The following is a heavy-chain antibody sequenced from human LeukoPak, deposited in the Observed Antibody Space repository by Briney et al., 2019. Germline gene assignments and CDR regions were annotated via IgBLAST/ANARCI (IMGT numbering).Heavy chain of an antibody. D-gene: IGHD1-26*01. Sequence: ASVKVSCKASGYTFTSYDINWVRQATGQGLEWMGWMNPNSGNTGYAQKFQGRVTMTRNTSISTAYMELSSLRSEDTAVYYCARGWEVDRDGAFDVWGQGTMVTVSP. CDR1: GYTFTSYD. CDR3: ARGWEVDRDGAFDV. CDR2: MNPNSGNT. J-gene: IGHJ3*01. V-gene: IGHV1-8*01.